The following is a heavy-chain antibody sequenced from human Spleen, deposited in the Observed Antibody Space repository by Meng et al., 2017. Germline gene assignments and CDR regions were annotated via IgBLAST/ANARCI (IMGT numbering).Heavy chain of an antibody. V-gene: IGHV3-23*01. Sequence: GESLKISCAASGFTFSSYAMNWVRQAPGKGLEWVSLISVSGGNTYYADSVRGRFTISRDNSRDTLYLQMNGLRAGDTATYYCARAMYRGHSGSDYWGQGTQVTVSS. J-gene: IGHJ4*02. CDR1: GFTFSSYA. D-gene: IGHD5-12*01. CDR2: ISVSGGNT. CDR3: ARAMYRGHSGSDY.